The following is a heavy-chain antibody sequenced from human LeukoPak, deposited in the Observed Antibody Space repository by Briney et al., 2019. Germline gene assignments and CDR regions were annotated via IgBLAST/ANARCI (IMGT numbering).Heavy chain of an antibody. CDR3: ARGSRDPSILPDY. D-gene: IGHD2-15*01. V-gene: IGHV6-1*01. Sequence: SQTLPLTCAISGDSVSSNSAAWNWIRQSPSRGLEWLGRTYYRSKRYNDYAVSVKSRITINPDTSKNQFSLQLNSVTPEDTAVYYCARGSRDPSILPDYWGQGTLVTVSS. CDR1: GDSVSSNSAA. J-gene: IGHJ4*02. CDR2: TYYRSKRYN.